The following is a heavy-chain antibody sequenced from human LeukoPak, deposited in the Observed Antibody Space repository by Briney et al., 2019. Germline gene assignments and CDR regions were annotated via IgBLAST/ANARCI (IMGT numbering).Heavy chain of an antibody. D-gene: IGHD3-3*01. V-gene: IGHV1-8*03. CDR1: GYTFTSYD. CDR3: ARDVYYDFWSGYYRGAFDI. CDR2: MNPNRGNT. J-gene: IGHJ3*02. Sequence: ASVKVSCKASGYTFTSYDINWVRQAAGQGLEWMGWMNPNRGNTDYAQKLKGRVTITRNTSISTAYMELSSLRSEDTAVYYCARDVYYDFWSGYYRGAFDIWGQGTMVTVSS.